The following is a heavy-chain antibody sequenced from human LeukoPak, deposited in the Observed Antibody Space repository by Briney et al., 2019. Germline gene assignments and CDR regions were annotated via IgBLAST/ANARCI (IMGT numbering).Heavy chain of an antibody. V-gene: IGHV3-21*01. CDR2: ISSTSAFI. J-gene: IGHJ4*02. D-gene: IGHD1-26*01. Sequence: PGGSLRLSCAASGFTFSSYGMHWVRQAPGKGLEWVSSISSTSAFIYYADSVKGRFTISRDNAKNSLYLQMNNLRAEDTAVYYCATWRSGSYYFLDSWGQGTLVTVSS. CDR3: ATWRSGSYYFLDS. CDR1: GFTFSSYG.